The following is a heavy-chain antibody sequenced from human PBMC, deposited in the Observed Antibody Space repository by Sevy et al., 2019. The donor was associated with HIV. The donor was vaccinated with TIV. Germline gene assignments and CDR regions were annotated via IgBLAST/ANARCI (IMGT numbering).Heavy chain of an antibody. D-gene: IGHD3-22*01. CDR3: AKVDDCSGYQINRGPFDY. V-gene: IGHV3-30*18. CDR2: ISYDGSNK. J-gene: IGHJ4*02. CDR1: GFTFSSYG. Sequence: GGSLRLSCAASGFTFSSYGMHWVRQAPGKGLEWVAVISYDGSNKYYADSVKGRLTISRDNSKNTLYLQMNSLRAEDTAVSYCAKVDDCSGYQINRGPFDYWGQGTLVTVSS.